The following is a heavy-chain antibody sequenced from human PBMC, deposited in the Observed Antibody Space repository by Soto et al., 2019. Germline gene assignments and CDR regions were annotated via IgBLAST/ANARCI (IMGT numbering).Heavy chain of an antibody. CDR2: IKEDGSEK. V-gene: IGHV3-7*01. CDR3: ARTTAFEY. J-gene: IGHJ4*02. Sequence: GGSLRLSCAASGFTFSSYWMSWVRQAPGKGLEWVANIKEDGSEKNYVDSLKGRFSISGDNAKNSLYLQMNSLRAEDTAVYYCARTTAFEYWGQGTLVNVSS. D-gene: IGHD1-7*01. CDR1: GFTFSSYW.